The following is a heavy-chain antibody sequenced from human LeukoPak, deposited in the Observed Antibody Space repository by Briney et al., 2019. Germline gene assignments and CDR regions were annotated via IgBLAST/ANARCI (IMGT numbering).Heavy chain of an antibody. D-gene: IGHD3-16*01. V-gene: IGHV4-30-2*01. CDR3: ARGGGSYNSYYFDL. CDR1: GGSISRGGYC. Sequence: NPSETLSLTCTVSGGSISRGGYCWSWIRQPPGKGLEWIGFVYYSGSTYYNPSLKSRVTMSVDGSKNQFSLKLSSVTAADTAVYFCARGGGSYNSYYFDLWGQGTLVTVSS. CDR2: VYYSGST. J-gene: IGHJ4*02.